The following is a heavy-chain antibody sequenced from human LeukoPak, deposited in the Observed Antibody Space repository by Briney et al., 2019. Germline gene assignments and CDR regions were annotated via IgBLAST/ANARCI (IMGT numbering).Heavy chain of an antibody. V-gene: IGHV4-39*07. CDR1: GGSISSSSYY. D-gene: IGHD3-10*01. CDR2: IYYSGST. Sequence: PSETLSLTCTVSGGSISSSSYYWGWIRQPPGKGLEWIGSIYYSGSTYYNPSLKSRVTISVDTSKNQFSLKLSSVTAADTAVYYCARGYGSGSYYNRADYWGQGTLVTVSS. CDR3: ARGYGSGSYYNRADY. J-gene: IGHJ4*02.